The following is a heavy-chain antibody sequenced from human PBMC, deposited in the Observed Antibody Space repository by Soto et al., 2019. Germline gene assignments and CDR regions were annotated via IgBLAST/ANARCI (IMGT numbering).Heavy chain of an antibody. V-gene: IGHV4-4*02. J-gene: IGHJ4*02. CDR1: GGSISTSNW. D-gene: IGHD6-13*01. CDR2: VYRTGST. Sequence: QVQLQESGPGLVKPSGTLSLTCAVSGGSISTSNWWSWVRQPPGKGLEWIGEVYRTGSTTYNPSLESRLTISVDKSKNQFSPKLTSVTAADTAVYYCARARATIAAAAIFDCWGQGALVTVSS. CDR3: ARARATIAAAAIFDC.